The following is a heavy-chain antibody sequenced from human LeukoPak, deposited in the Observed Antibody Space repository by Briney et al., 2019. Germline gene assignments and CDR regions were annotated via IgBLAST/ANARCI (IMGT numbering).Heavy chain of an antibody. V-gene: IGHV3-7*01. Sequence: SGGSLRLSCAASGFTFSTYWMTWVRQAPGKGLEWVASIKQGGSEKHFVDSVKGRFTISRDNAKQSVYLQMNSLRAEDTAVYYCASSIRTDSWGQGTLVTVSS. J-gene: IGHJ5*01. CDR2: IKQGGSEK. CDR3: ASSIRTDS. D-gene: IGHD1-14*01. CDR1: GFTFSTYW.